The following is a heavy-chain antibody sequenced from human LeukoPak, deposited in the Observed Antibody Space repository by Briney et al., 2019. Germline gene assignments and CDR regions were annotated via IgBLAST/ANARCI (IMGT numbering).Heavy chain of an antibody. CDR1: GGSISSGSYY. CDR3: ARGLYYYDSSGYAFDI. CDR2: IYTSGST. V-gene: IGHV4-61*02. J-gene: IGHJ3*02. Sequence: PSQTLSLTCTVSGGSISSGSYYWSWIRQPAGKGLEWIGRIYTSGSTNYNPSLKSRVTISVDTSKNQFSLKLSSVTAADTDVYYCARGLYYYDSSGYAFDIWGQGTMVTVSS. D-gene: IGHD3-22*01.